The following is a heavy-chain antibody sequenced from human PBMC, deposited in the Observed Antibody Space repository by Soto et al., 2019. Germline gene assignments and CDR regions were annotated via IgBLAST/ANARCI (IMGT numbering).Heavy chain of an antibody. Sequence: SETLSLNCAVYGGSFSGYYWSWIRQHPGKELEWIGEINHSGSTNYNPSLKNRVTISVDTSKNQFSLKLSSVTAADTTVYYCARRYSGGDCYSYYYYYGMDVWGQGTTVTVSS. D-gene: IGHD2-21*02. J-gene: IGHJ6*02. CDR3: ARRYSGGDCYSYYYYYGMDV. CDR1: GGSFSGYY. V-gene: IGHV4-34*01. CDR2: INHSGST.